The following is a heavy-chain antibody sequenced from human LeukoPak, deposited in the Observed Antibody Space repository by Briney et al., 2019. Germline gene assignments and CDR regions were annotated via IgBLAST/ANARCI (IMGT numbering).Heavy chain of an antibody. Sequence: PGGSLRLSCAASGFTFSSYAMHWVRQAPGKGLEWVAVISYDGSNKYYADSVKGRFTISRDNSKNTLYLQMNSLRAEDTAVYYCARGPYSSSSGDDYWGQGTLVTVSS. CDR3: ARGPYSSSSGDDY. J-gene: IGHJ4*02. CDR1: GFTFSSYA. V-gene: IGHV3-30-3*01. D-gene: IGHD6-6*01. CDR2: ISYDGSNK.